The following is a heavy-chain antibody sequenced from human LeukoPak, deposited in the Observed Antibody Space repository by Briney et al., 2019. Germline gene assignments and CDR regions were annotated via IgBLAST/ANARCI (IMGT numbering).Heavy chain of an antibody. CDR2: IFPGDSDT. V-gene: IGHV5-51*01. CDR3: ARLTRMLVVVPGDFDY. CDR1: GYGFTSYW. D-gene: IGHD3-22*01. J-gene: IGHJ4*02. Sequence: GESLKISCKGSGYGFTSYWIGWVRQMPGKGLEWMGIIFPGDSDTRYSPSFQGQVTISADKSISTAYLQWSSLKASATAMYYCARLTRMLVVVPGDFDYWGQGTLVTVSS.